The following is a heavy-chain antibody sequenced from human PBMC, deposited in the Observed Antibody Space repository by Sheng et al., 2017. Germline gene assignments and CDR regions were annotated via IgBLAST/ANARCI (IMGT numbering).Heavy chain of an antibody. CDR3: ASPFSPSSGVGYSYYYYGMDV. Sequence: QVQLVQSGAEVKKPGSSVKVSCKASGYTFTSYGISWVRQAPGQGLEWMGWIIPIFGTANYAQKFQGRVTITADESTSTAYMELSSLRSEDTAVYYCASPFSPSSGVGYSYYYYGMDVW. V-gene: IGHV1-69*01. CDR2: IIPIFGTA. D-gene: IGHD2-21*01. CDR1: GYTFTSYG. J-gene: IGHJ6*01.